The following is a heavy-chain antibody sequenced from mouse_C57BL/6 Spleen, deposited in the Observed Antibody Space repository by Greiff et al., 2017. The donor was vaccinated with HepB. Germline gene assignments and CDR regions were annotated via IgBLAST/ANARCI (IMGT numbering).Heavy chain of an antibody. Sequence: QVQLQQSGAELVKPGASVKLSCKASGYTFTSYWMHWVKQRPGQGLEWIGMIHPNSGSTNYNEKFKSKATLTVDKSSSTAYMQLSSLTSEDSAVYYCARDGWFYAMDYWGQGTSVTVSS. J-gene: IGHJ4*01. CDR2: IHPNSGST. V-gene: IGHV1-64*01. CDR3: ARDGWFYAMDY. CDR1: GYTFTSYW. D-gene: IGHD2-3*01.